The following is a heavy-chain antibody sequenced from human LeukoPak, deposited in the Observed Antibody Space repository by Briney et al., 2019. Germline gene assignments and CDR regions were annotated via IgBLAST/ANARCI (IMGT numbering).Heavy chain of an antibody. V-gene: IGHV3-30*14. D-gene: IGHD6-13*01. CDR3: ARGPGSSNY. Sequence: GRSLRLSCAASGFTFSSYAMHWVRQAPGKGLEWVAVISYDGGNKYYADSVKGRFTISRDNSKNTLYLQMNSLRAGDTAVYYCARGPGSSNYWGQGTLVTVSS. J-gene: IGHJ4*02. CDR2: ISYDGGNK. CDR1: GFTFSSYA.